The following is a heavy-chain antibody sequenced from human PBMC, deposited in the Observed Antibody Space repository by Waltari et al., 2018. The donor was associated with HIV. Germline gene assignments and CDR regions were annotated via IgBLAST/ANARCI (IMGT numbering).Heavy chain of an antibody. CDR2: VNHSGNI. J-gene: IGHJ4*02. V-gene: IGHV4-34*01. CDR3: SREGYGGNPANDFDF. Sequence: VQLQQSGAGLLKPSETLSLTCTVSGGSFGGYYWSWIRQPPGQGLEWIGEVNHSGNINYNPSLKSRLIISVDTSKSQFSLRLKSVTAADTAVYYCSREGYGGNPANDFDFWGQGTLVSVSS. D-gene: IGHD2-15*01. CDR1: GGSFGGYY.